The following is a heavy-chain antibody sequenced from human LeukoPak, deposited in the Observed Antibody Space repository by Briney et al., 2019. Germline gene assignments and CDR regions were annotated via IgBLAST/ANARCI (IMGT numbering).Heavy chain of an antibody. Sequence: SETLSLTCGVSGGSISSGNWWSWVRQPPGKGLEWIGEIFRSGSTNFNPSLKSRVTISIDKSKNQFSLEVTSVTAADTAVYYCARNAAYNLDYWGQGILVTVSS. CDR3: ARNAAYNLDY. D-gene: IGHD1-14*01. J-gene: IGHJ4*02. V-gene: IGHV4-4*02. CDR2: IFRSGST. CDR1: GGSISSGNW.